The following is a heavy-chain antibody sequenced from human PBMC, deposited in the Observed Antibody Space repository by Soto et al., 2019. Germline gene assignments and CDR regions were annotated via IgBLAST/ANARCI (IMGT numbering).Heavy chain of an antibody. CDR3: ARARYDSSGYYQKNWYFDL. Sequence: SETLSLTCTVSGGSISSGDYYWRWIRQPPGKGLEWIGYIYYSGSTYYNPSLKSRVTISVDTSKNQFSLKLSSVTAADTAVYYCARARYDSSGYYQKNWYFDLWGRGTLVTVSS. V-gene: IGHV4-30-4*01. J-gene: IGHJ2*01. CDR1: GGSISSGDYY. CDR2: IYYSGST. D-gene: IGHD3-22*01.